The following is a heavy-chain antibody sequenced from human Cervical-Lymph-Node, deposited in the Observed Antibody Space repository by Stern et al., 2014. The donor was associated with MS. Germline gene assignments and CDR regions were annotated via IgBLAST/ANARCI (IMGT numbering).Heavy chain of an antibody. CDR3: ARGSGYDRAYYYGMDV. J-gene: IGHJ6*02. CDR1: GGAISGWW. CDR2: FYNSGSP. V-gene: IGHV4-59*01. D-gene: IGHD5-12*01. Sequence: QLQLQESGPGLVKPSETLSLTCSVSGGAISGWWGSWIRQPPGKGLAWIGYFYNSGSPTYNPSLKSRVTISADTSKSQLILRLSSVTAADTAVYYCARGSGYDRAYYYGMDVWGQGTTVTVSS.